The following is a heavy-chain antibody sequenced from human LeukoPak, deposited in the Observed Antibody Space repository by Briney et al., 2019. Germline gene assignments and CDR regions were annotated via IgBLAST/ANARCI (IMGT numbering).Heavy chain of an antibody. D-gene: IGHD3-3*01. Sequence: PGGSLRLSCAASGFTFSSYSMNWVRQAPGKGLEWVSSISSSSSYIYYADSVKGRFTISRDNAKNSLYLQMNSLRAEDTAVYYCASEVYYDFWSGLEDYWGQGTLVTVSS. CDR2: ISSSSSYI. V-gene: IGHV3-21*01. CDR1: GFTFSSYS. CDR3: ASEVYYDFWSGLEDY. J-gene: IGHJ4*02.